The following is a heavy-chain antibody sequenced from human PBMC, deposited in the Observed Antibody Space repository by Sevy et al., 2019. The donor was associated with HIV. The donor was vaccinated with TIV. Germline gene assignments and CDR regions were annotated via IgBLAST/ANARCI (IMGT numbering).Heavy chain of an antibody. CDR3: AREGNKVGRIAARPGWFDP. Sequence: ASVKVSCKASGYTFTSYGISWVQQAPGQGLEWMGWISAYNGNTNYAQKLQGRVTMTTDTSTSTAYMELRSLRSDDTAVYYCAREGNKVGRIAARPGWFDPWGQGTLVTVSS. CDR2: ISAYNGNT. V-gene: IGHV1-18*01. D-gene: IGHD6-6*01. CDR1: GYTFTSYG. J-gene: IGHJ5*02.